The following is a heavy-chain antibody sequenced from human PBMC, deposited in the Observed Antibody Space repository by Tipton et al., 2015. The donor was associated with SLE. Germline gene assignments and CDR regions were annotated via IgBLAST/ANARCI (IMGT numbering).Heavy chain of an antibody. D-gene: IGHD2-15*01. J-gene: IGHJ4*02. V-gene: IGHV4-34*01. Sequence: LSLTCAVYGGSFSGYYWSWIRQPPGKGLEWIGEINHSGSTNYNPSLKSRVTISVDTSKNQFSLKLSSVAAADTAVYYCARGTDIVVVNYWSQGTLVTVSS. CDR3: ARGTDIVVVNY. CDR2: INHSGST. CDR1: GGSFSGYY.